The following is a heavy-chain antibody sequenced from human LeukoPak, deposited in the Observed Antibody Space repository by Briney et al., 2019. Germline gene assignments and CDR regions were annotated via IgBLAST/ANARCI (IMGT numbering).Heavy chain of an antibody. D-gene: IGHD1-1*01. CDR2: IYHSGST. Sequence: PSETLSLTCAVSGGSISSGGYSWSWIRQPPGKGLEWIGYIYHSGSTYYNPSLKSRVTISVDRSKNQFSLKLSSVTAADTAVYYCARAQLGARWNERRSFDYWGQGTLVTVSS. J-gene: IGHJ4*02. V-gene: IGHV4-30-2*01. CDR1: GGSISSGGYS. CDR3: ARAQLGARWNERRSFDY.